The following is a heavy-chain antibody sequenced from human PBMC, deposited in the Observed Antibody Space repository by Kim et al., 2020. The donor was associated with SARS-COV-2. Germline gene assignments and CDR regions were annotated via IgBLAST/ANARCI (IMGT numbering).Heavy chain of an antibody. J-gene: IGHJ2*01. CDR3: ASKSAKPSWYFDL. CDR1: GGSISSGGYY. CDR2: IYYSGST. Sequence: SETLSLTCTVSGGSISSGGYYWSWIRQHPGKGLEWIGYIYYSGSTYYNPSLKSRVTISVDTSKNQFSLKLSSVTAADTAVYYCASKSAKPSWYFDLWGRGTLVTVSS. V-gene: IGHV4-31*03.